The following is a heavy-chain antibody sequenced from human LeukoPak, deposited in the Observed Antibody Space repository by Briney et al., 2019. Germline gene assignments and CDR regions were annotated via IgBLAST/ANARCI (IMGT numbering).Heavy chain of an antibody. J-gene: IGHJ4*02. CDR1: GYTFTSYG. CDR2: ISAYNGNT. V-gene: IGHV1-18*01. CDR3: ARGRLDVLLWFGELSDFDY. D-gene: IGHD3-10*01. Sequence: GASVKVSCTASGYTFTSYGISWVRQAPGQGLEWMGWISAYNGNTNYPQKLQGRVTMTTDTSTSTAYMGLRSLRSDDTAVYYCARGRLDVLLWFGELSDFDYWGQGTLVTVSS.